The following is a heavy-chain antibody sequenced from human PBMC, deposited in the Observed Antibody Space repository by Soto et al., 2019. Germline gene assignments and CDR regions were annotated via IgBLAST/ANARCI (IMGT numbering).Heavy chain of an antibody. CDR1: GGTFSSYA. V-gene: IGHV1-69*01. D-gene: IGHD6-13*01. CDR3: ARGIAYSSSWYFLFDY. J-gene: IGHJ4*02. Sequence: QVQLVQSGAEVKKPGSSVKVSCKASGGTFSSYAISWVRQAPGQGLEWMGGIIPIFGTANYAQKFQGRVTITADESTSTAYMELSRLRSEDTAVYYCARGIAYSSSWYFLFDYWGQGTLVTVSS. CDR2: IIPIFGTA.